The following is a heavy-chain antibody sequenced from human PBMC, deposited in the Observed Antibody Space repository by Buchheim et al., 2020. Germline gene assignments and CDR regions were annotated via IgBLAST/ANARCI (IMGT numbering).Heavy chain of an antibody. J-gene: IGHJ4*02. CDR1: GFTFSNYA. D-gene: IGHD4-23*01. Sequence: EVQLLESGGGLVQPGGSLRLSCAASGFTFSNYAMRWVRQAPGKGLEWVSAISGSGAHTYYVDSVKGRFSISRDNSNNTLHLQLHSLRVEDTAVYYCAKGSAYGGREGYFDYWGQGTL. CDR3: AKGSAYGGREGYFDY. V-gene: IGHV3-23*01. CDR2: ISGSGAHT.